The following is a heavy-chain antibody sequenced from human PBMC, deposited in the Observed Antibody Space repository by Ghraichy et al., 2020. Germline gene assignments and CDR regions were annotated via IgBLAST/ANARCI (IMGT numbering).Heavy chain of an antibody. V-gene: IGHV3-49*04. Sequence: GSLRLSCTASGFTFGDYAMSWVRQAPGKGLEWVGFIRSKAYGGTTEYAASVKGRFTISRDDSKSIAYLQMNSLKTEDTAVYYCTRGTSASYYYYYMDVWGKGTTVTVSS. CDR2: IRSKAYGGTT. J-gene: IGHJ6*03. CDR1: GFTFGDYA. CDR3: TRGTSASYYYYYMDV. D-gene: IGHD1-14*01.